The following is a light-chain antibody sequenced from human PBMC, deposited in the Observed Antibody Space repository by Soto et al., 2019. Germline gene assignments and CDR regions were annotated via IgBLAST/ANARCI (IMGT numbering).Light chain of an antibody. CDR3: QHYDTYPWT. CDR1: RRISAW. Sequence: DIQMTQSPSTLSASVGDRLTTTSRASRRISAWLAWYQQKPGKAPNLLLYGASNLQSGVPSRFSGSGSGTEFTLTISSLQADDFATYYGQHYDTYPWTFGQGTKVEIK. V-gene: IGKV1-5*01. J-gene: IGKJ1*01. CDR2: GAS.